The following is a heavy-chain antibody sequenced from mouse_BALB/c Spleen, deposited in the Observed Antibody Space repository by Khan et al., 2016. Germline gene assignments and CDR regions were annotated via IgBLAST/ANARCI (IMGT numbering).Heavy chain of an antibody. Sequence: VQLQQSGAELVRSGASVKLSCTASVFNIKDYYMHWVKQRPEQGLEWIGWIDPENGDTEYAPKFQGKATMTADTSSNAAYLQFSSLTSEDSAVYYCKAIYYGSDVYFDYWGQGTTLTVSS. D-gene: IGHD1-1*01. CDR3: KAIYYGSDVYFDY. CDR1: VFNIKDYY. CDR2: IDPENGDT. V-gene: IGHV14-4*02. J-gene: IGHJ2*01.